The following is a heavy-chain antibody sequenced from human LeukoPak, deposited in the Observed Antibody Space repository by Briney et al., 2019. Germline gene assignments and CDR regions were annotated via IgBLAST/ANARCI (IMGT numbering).Heavy chain of an antibody. CDR1: GFSFSSYE. D-gene: IGHD3-10*01. V-gene: IGHV3-48*03. CDR3: ARKLWFGEFPLGP. CDR2: ISSSGSTI. Sequence: PGGSLRLSCTASGFSFSSYEMNWVRQAPGKGLEWVSYISSSGSTIYYADSVKGRFTISRDNAKNSLYLQMNSLRAEDTAVYYCARKLWFGEFPLGPWGQGTLVTVSS. J-gene: IGHJ5*02.